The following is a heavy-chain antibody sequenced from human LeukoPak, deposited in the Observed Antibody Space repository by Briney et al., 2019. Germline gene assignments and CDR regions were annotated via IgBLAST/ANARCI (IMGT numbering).Heavy chain of an antibody. D-gene: IGHD2-2*01. CDR2: ISGSGDRM. J-gene: IGHJ4*02. V-gene: IGHV3-9*01. CDR3: AKDLGGSATTV. CDR1: GFTFEDHV. Sequence: GRSLRLSCAASGFTFEDHVMHWVRQAPGKGLEWVSSISGSGDRMGYADAVKGRFTISRDNAKNSLFLQMNSLRVEDTALYYCAKDLGGSATTVWGQGTLVTVSS.